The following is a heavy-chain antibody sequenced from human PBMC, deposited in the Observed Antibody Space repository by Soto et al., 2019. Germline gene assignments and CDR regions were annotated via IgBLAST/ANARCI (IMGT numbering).Heavy chain of an antibody. CDR1: GHSISADY. Sequence: QVQLQESGPGLVKALETLSLSCTVSGHSISADYWSWIRQPAGKRLEWIGRVDASGNTNYNPSLKSRVTMSVDTSKNQFFLKVRSVTAADTAMYFCARDVGGSVVPHWFDPWGQGALVTVSS. J-gene: IGHJ5*02. D-gene: IGHD3-22*01. V-gene: IGHV4-4*07. CDR3: ARDVGGSVVPHWFDP. CDR2: VDASGNT.